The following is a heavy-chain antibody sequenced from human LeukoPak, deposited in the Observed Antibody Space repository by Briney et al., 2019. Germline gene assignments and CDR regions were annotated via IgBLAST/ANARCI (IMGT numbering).Heavy chain of an antibody. D-gene: IGHD3-22*01. V-gene: IGHV4-59*01. J-gene: IGHJ4*02. CDR1: GGSISSYY. CDR3: ASSYYDSSGPNY. CDR2: IYYSGST. Sequence: PSETLSLTCTVSGGSISSYYWSWIRQLPGKGLEWIGYIYYSGSTNYNPSHKSRVTISVDASKNQFSLKLSSVTAADTAVYYCASSYYDSSGPNYWGQGTLVTVSS.